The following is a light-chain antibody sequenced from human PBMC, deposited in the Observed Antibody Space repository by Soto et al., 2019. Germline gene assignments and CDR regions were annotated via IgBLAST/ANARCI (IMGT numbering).Light chain of an antibody. CDR2: DAS. J-gene: IGKJ1*01. V-gene: IGKV3-20*01. CDR3: QQYGSSLWT. Sequence: EIVLTQSPGTLSLSPGDRATLSCRASLSVTSNYLAWYQQKPGQAPRLLIYDASSRATGIPDRFSGSGSGTDFTLTISRLEPDDFAVYYCQQYGSSLWTFDQGTKVEIK. CDR1: LSVTSNY.